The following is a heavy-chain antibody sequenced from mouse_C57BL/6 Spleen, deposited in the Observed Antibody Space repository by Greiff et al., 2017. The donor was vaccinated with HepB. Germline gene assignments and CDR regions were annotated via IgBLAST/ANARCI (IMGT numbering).Heavy chain of an antibody. J-gene: IGHJ1*03. Sequence: QLQESGPELVKPGASVKISCKASGYSFTDYNMNWVKQSNGKSLEWIGVINPNYGTTSSNQKFKGKATLTVDQSSSTAYMQLNSLTSEDSAVYYCARSSSIYYDYDGWYFDVWGTGTTVTVSS. V-gene: IGHV1-39*01. CDR3: ARSSSIYYDYDGWYFDV. D-gene: IGHD2-4*01. CDR2: INPNYGTT. CDR1: GYSFTDYN.